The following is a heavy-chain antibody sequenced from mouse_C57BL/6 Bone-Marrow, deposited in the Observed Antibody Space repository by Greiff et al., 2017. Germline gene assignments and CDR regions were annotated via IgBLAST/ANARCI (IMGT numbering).Heavy chain of an antibody. V-gene: IGHV5-16*01. J-gene: IGHJ4*01. CDR3: ARDAGDYGYYAMDY. D-gene: IGHD2-4*01. Sequence: VESEGGLVQPGSSMKLSCTASGFTFSDYYMAWVRQVPEKGLEWVANINYDGSSTYYLDSLKSRFIISRDNAKNILYLQMSSLKSEDTATYYCARDAGDYGYYAMDYWGQGTSVTVSS. CDR2: INYDGSST. CDR1: GFTFSDYY.